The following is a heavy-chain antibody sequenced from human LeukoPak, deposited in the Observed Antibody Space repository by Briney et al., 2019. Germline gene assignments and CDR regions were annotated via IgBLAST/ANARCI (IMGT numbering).Heavy chain of an antibody. CDR1: GYTFTSYD. J-gene: IGHJ5*02. CDR2: MNPNSGNT. V-gene: IGHV1-8*01. CDR3: ARVGSSGWYANWFDP. D-gene: IGHD6-19*01. Sequence: ASVKVSCKASGYTFTSYDINWVRQATGQGLEWMGWMNPNSGNTGYAQKFQGRVTMTRNTSISTAYMELSSLRSEDTSVYYCARVGSSGWYANWFDPWGQGTLVTVSS.